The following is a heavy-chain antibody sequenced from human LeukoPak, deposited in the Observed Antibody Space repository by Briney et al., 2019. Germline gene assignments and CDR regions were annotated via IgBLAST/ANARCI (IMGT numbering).Heavy chain of an antibody. CDR2: IKQDGSEK. D-gene: IGHD3-9*01. J-gene: IGHJ4*02. CDR1: GFTFSNYR. V-gene: IGHV3-7*01. Sequence: PGGSLRLSCAASGFTFSNYRMSWVRQTPGKGLEWVANIKQDGSEKYYVDSVKGRFTISRDNAKNSLFLQMNSLRAEDTAVYYCARAIYRYYFGYWGQGTLVTVSS. CDR3: ARAIYRYYFGY.